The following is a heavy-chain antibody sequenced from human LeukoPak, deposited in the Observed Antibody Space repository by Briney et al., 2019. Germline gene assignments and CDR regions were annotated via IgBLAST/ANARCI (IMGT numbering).Heavy chain of an antibody. CDR3: VKQLGLVAAYDS. V-gene: IGHV3-23*01. D-gene: IGHD2-15*01. Sequence: GGSLRLSCAASGFTFSTNAMTWVRQAPGKGLKWVAAISGDGVYIYYADSVKGRFTISRDNSKTALYLQMNYLTDEDTALYYCVKQLGLVAAYDSWGQGTLVAVSS. CDR1: GFTFSTNA. J-gene: IGHJ4*02. CDR2: ISGDGVYI.